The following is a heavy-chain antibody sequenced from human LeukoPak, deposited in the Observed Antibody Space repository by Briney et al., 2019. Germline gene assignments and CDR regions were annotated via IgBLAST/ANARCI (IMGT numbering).Heavy chain of an antibody. CDR1: GFTFSRCA. Sequence: GGSLTLSCAASGFTFSRCAMHWVRQAPDKGLEWVAYIYYDGNNEQYADSVKGRFTIFRDNSKNTLYLQMNSLTIEDTAVYYCVKDFWLDHGDWGDQGTLVTVSS. D-gene: IGHD2-21*02. J-gene: IGHJ4*02. V-gene: IGHV3-30*02. CDR2: IYYDGNNE. CDR3: VKDFWLDHGDW.